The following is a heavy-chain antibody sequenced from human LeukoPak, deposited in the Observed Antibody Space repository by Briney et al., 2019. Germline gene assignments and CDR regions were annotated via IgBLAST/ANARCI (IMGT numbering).Heavy chain of an antibody. V-gene: IGHV1-69*06. Sequence: SVKVSCKASGGTFSSYAISWVRQAPGQGLEWMGRIIPIFGTANYAQKFQGRVTITADKSTSTVYMELSSLRSEDTAVYYCARVGRNRDYGDYVRWFDPWGQGTLVTVSS. D-gene: IGHD4-17*01. CDR3: ARVGRNRDYGDYVRWFDP. CDR1: GGTFSSYA. CDR2: IIPIFGTA. J-gene: IGHJ5*02.